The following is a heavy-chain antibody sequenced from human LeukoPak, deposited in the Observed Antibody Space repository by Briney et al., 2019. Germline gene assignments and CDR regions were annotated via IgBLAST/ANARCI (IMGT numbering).Heavy chain of an antibody. D-gene: IGHD3-22*01. CDR2: ISGSGGST. V-gene: IGHV3-23*01. CDR1: GFTFSSYA. CDR3: AKDPFHDYYDSSGYYPQPFFDY. J-gene: IGHJ4*02. Sequence: PGGSLRLSCAASGFTFSSYAMSWVRQAPGKGLEWVSAISGSGGSTYYADSVKGRFTISRDNSKNTLYLQMNSLRAEDTAVYYCAKDPFHDYYDSSGYYPQPFFDYWGQGTLVTVSS.